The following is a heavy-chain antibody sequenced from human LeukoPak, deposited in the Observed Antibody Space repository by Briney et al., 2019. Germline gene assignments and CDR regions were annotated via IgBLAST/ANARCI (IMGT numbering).Heavy chain of an antibody. J-gene: IGHJ4*02. CDR3: AKAWFGELQPPDY. Sequence: GGSLRLSCAASGFTLSSYAMSWVRQAPGKGLEWVSAISGSGGSTYYADSVKGRFTISRDNSKNTLYLQMNSLRAEDTAVYYCAKAWFGELQPPDYWGQGTLVTVSS. CDR2: ISGSGGST. D-gene: IGHD3-10*01. V-gene: IGHV3-23*01. CDR1: GFTLSSYA.